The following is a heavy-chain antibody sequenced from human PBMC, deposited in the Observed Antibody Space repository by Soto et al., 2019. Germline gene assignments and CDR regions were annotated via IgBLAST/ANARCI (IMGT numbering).Heavy chain of an antibody. V-gene: IGHV3-30*18. CDR1: GFTFSSYG. J-gene: IGHJ6*04. CDR2: ISYDGSNR. CDR3: AKNAFPFCGMDV. Sequence: PGGSLRLSCAASGFTFSSYGMHWVRQAPGRGLEWVAVISYDGSNRYYADSVKGRFTISRDNSKNTLYLQMNSTRAEHPPVYYCAKNAFPFCGMDVWGKGTQVMVSS.